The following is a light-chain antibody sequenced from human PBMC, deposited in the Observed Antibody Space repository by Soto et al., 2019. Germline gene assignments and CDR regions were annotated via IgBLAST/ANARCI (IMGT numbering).Light chain of an antibody. J-gene: IGKJ1*01. CDR2: DAS. Sequence: IVLTQSPATLSLSPWERATLSCRASQSVFSYLAWYQQKPGQPPRLLIYDASDRATGIPARFTGSGSGTDFTLTISSLEPEDFAVYYCQHRSNWPGTFGQGTKVDIK. CDR3: QHRSNWPGT. CDR1: QSVFSY. V-gene: IGKV3-11*01.